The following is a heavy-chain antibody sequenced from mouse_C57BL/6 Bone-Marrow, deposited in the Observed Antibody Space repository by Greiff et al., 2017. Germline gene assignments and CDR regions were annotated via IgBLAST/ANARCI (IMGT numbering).Heavy chain of an antibody. V-gene: IGHV1-52*01. D-gene: IGHD1-1*01. J-gene: IGHJ4*01. CDR2: IDPSDSET. Sequence: QVQLQQPGAELVRPGSSVKLSCKASGYTFTSYWMHWVKQRPIQGLEWIGNIDPSDSETHYNQKFKDKATLTVDKSSSTAYMQLSSLTSEDSAVYDCARGLRILRWAMDYWGQGTSVTVSS. CDR1: GYTFTSYW. CDR3: ARGLRILRWAMDY.